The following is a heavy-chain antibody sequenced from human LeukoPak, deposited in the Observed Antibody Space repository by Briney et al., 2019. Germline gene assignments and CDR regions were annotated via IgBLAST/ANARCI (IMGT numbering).Heavy chain of an antibody. Sequence: PGRSLRLSCAASGFTFSSYWMHWVRQAPGHGLVWVSRINSDGSSTSYADSVKGRLSISRDYAKNTLYLQMNSLRAEDTAVYYCARDQYSPAYYYCGMDVWGQGTTVSVSS. J-gene: IGHJ6*02. CDR1: GFTFSSYW. CDR3: ARDQYSPAYYYCGMDV. CDR2: INSDGSST. D-gene: IGHD2-15*01. V-gene: IGHV3-74*01.